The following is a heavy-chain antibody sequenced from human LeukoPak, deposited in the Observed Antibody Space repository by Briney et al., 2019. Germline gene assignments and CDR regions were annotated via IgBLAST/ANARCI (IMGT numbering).Heavy chain of an antibody. CDR2: INAYNDNT. CDR1: GYTFNSAG. CDR3: ARTTNSYYYYYYIDV. Sequence: ASVKVSCKASGYTFNSAGISWVRQAPGQGLEWMGWINAYNDNTKYAEKLQGRVTMNTDTSTSTAYMELRSLRSDDTAVYYCARTTNSYYYYYYIDVWGKGTTVTVSS. V-gene: IGHV1-18*01. D-gene: IGHD1-26*01. J-gene: IGHJ6*03.